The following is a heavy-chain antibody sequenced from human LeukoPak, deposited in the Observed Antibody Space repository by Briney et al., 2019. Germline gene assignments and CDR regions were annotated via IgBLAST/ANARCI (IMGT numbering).Heavy chain of an antibody. D-gene: IGHD3-3*01. CDR3: AKDLWVFGVVISGR. CDR2: ISYDGSNK. J-gene: IGHJ4*02. Sequence: PGGSQRLSCAAARLTLSRSVMHGVCEAPASGLEGGAVISYDGSNKYYADSAKDRFTISRDNSKNTLYLQMNSQGAEDTAVYYCAKDLWVFGVVISGRWGEGTRVSVSS. CDR1: RLTLSRSV. V-gene: IGHV3-30*18.